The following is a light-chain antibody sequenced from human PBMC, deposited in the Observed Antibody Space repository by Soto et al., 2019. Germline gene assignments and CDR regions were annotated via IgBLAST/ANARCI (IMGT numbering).Light chain of an antibody. V-gene: IGKV1-5*01. Sequence: DIQMTQSPSTLSASIGDTVTVACRASQGISNWLAWYQQKPGKAPKLLIFHASSLESGVPSRFSGSGSGTEFTLTISRLEPEDFAVYYCQQYGSSPRITFGQGTRLEIK. CDR2: HAS. J-gene: IGKJ5*01. CDR3: QQYGSSPRIT. CDR1: QGISNW.